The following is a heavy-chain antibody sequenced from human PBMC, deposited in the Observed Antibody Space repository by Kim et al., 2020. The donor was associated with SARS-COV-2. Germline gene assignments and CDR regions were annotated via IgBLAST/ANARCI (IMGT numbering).Heavy chain of an antibody. CDR2: IYPGDSDT. Sequence: GESLKISCKGSGYSFTSYWIGWVRQMPGKGLEWMGIIYPGDSDTRYSPSFQGQVTISADKSISTAYLQWSSLKASDTAMYYCAREGGIGYDILTGIGGCAFDIWCQGTMVTVSS. CDR1: GYSFTSYW. V-gene: IGHV5-51*01. D-gene: IGHD3-9*01. J-gene: IGHJ3*02. CDR3: AREGGIGYDILTGIGGCAFDI.